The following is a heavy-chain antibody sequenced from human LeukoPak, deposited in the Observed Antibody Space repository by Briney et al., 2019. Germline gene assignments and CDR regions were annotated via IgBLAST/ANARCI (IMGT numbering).Heavy chain of an antibody. CDR2: IYTSGST. D-gene: IGHD3-10*01. CDR1: GGSISSGSYY. CDR3: ARDPGPPTATGSNWFDP. V-gene: IGHV4-61*02. J-gene: IGHJ5*02. Sequence: SQTLSLTCTVAGGSISSGSYYWSWIRQPAGKGLEWIGRIYTSGSTNYNPSLRSRVTISVDTSKNQFSLKLSSVTAADTAVYYCARDPGPPTATGSNWFDPWGQGTLVTVSS.